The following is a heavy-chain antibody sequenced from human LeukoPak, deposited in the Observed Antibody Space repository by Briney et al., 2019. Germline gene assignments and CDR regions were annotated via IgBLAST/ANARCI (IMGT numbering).Heavy chain of an antibody. CDR3: VKDLRGGGYYTSFDY. V-gene: IGHV3-64D*09. Sequence: PGGSLRLSCAASGFTVSSNYMSWVRQAPGKGLEHVSTINTNGDDTYYADSVKGRFTISRDNSKRTLYLQMSSLRAEDTAVYYCVKDLRGGGYYTSFDYWGQGTLVTVSS. D-gene: IGHD3-10*01. CDR2: INTNGDDT. J-gene: IGHJ4*02. CDR1: GFTVSSNY.